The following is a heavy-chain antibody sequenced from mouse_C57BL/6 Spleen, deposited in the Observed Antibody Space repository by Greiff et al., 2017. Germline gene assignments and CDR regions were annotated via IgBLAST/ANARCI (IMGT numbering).Heavy chain of an antibody. CDR2: IDPETGGT. D-gene: IGHD1-1*01. CDR1: GYTFTDYE. Sequence: SGAELVRPGASVTLSCKASGYTFTDYEMHWVKQTPVHGLEWIGAIDPETGGTAYNQKFKGKAILTADKSSSTAYMELRSLTSEDSAVYYCTRGGTTVVEGYYFDYWGQGTTLTVSS. V-gene: IGHV1-15*01. CDR3: TRGGTTVVEGYYFDY. J-gene: IGHJ2*01.